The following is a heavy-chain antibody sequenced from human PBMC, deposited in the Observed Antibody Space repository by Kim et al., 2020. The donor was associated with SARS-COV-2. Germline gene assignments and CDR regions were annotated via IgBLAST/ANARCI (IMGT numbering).Heavy chain of an antibody. D-gene: IGHD2-21*02. CDR2: IYYSGST. CDR3: ASSAPSSVVTPNGYYYYYMDV. Sequence: SETLSLTCTVSGGSISSYYWSWIRQPPGKGLEWIGYIYYSGSTNYNPSLKSRVTISVDTSKNQFSLKLSSVTAADTAVYYCASSAPSSVVTPNGYYYYYMDVGGKGTTVTVSS. CDR1: GGSISSYY. V-gene: IGHV4-59*08. J-gene: IGHJ6*03.